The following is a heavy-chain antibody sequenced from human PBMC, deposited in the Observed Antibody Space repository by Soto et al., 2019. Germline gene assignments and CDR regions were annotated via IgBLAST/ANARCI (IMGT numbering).Heavy chain of an antibody. CDR1: GFTFSSYG. Sequence: QVQLVESGGGVVQPGRSLRLSCAASGFTFSSYGMHWVRQAPGKGLEWVAGIWYDGSNKYYADCVKGRFTISRDNSKNTLYLQMNSLRAEDTAVYYCARGVDTAMVTWWFDPWGQGTLVPVSS. D-gene: IGHD5-18*01. CDR2: IWYDGSNK. V-gene: IGHV3-33*01. J-gene: IGHJ5*02. CDR3: ARGVDTAMVTWWFDP.